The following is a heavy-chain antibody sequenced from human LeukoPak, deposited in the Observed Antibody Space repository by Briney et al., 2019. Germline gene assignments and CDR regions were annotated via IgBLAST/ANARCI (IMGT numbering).Heavy chain of an antibody. CDR2: ISFDGSNQ. J-gene: IGHJ1*01. V-gene: IGHV3-30*18. Sequence: GGSLRLSCAASRFIFSNYDMHWVRQAPGQGLEWVAVISFDGSNQYYADSVKGRFTIYRDNFKNTVYLQMNSLRAEETAVYYCAKSHPPTVTTEEGEYLQHWGQGTLVTVSS. CDR3: AKSHPPTVTTEEGEYLQH. D-gene: IGHD4-17*01. CDR1: RFIFSNYD.